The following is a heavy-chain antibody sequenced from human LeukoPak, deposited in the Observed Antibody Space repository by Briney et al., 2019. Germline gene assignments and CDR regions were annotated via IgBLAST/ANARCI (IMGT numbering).Heavy chain of an antibody. CDR2: IIPIFGTA. D-gene: IGHD1-26*01. CDR1: GGTFSSYA. Sequence: SVKVSCKASGGTFSSYAISWVRQAPGQGLEWMGGIIPIFGTANYAQKFQGGVTITTDESTSTAYMELSSLRSEDTAVYYCARGQWELLPDAFDIRGQGTMVTVSS. V-gene: IGHV1-69*05. CDR3: ARGQWELLPDAFDI. J-gene: IGHJ3*02.